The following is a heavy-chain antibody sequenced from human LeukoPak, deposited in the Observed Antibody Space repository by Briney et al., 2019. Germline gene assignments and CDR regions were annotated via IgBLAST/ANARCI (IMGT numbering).Heavy chain of an antibody. Sequence: PGGSLRLSCAASGFTFSSYWMHWVRQAPGKGLVWVSRINPDGGTTNYADSVKGRFTISRDNAKNTLYLQMNSLRADDTAIYYCANKLNYGDPFYWGQGTLVTVSS. D-gene: IGHD4-17*01. CDR1: GFTFSSYW. J-gene: IGHJ4*02. CDR3: ANKLNYGDPFY. CDR2: INPDGGTT. V-gene: IGHV3-74*01.